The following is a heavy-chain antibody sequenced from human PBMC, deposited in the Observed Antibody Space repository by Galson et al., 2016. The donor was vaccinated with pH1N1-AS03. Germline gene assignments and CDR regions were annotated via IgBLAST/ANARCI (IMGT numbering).Heavy chain of an antibody. Sequence: SLRLSCAASGFTINNNYMSWVRQAPGKGLEWVSVIYGGGDTFYVDSVKGRFTISRDNSKNTVYLQMNSLRVEDTAVYFCARESLYGGYYFDYWGQGALVTVSS. V-gene: IGHV3-53*01. CDR3: ARESLYGGYYFDY. J-gene: IGHJ4*02. D-gene: IGHD2-8*01. CDR2: IYGGGDT. CDR1: GFTINNNY.